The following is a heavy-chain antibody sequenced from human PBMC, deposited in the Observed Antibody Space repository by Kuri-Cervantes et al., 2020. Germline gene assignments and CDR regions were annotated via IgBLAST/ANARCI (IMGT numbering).Heavy chain of an antibody. Sequence: GGSLRLSCAASGFTFSSYAMHWVRQAPGKGLEWVAVISYDGSNRYYADSVKGRFTISRDNSKNTLYLQMNSLRAEDTAVYYCARDGGWYGRDWFDPWGQGTLVTVSS. CDR1: GFTFSSYA. D-gene: IGHD6-19*01. CDR2: ISYDGSNR. V-gene: IGHV3-30*04. CDR3: ARDGGWYGRDWFDP. J-gene: IGHJ5*02.